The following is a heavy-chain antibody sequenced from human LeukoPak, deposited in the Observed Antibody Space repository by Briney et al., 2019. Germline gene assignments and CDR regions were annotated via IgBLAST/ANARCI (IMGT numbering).Heavy chain of an antibody. V-gene: IGHV3-53*01. D-gene: IGHD2-8*01. CDR1: GFIATSNY. J-gene: IGHJ4*02. CDR3: ATGGRSGMAFDF. Sequence: GGSLRLSCSFSGFIATSNYMAWVRQSPGKGLQWISFIYGGGNTLYADSVRDRFSISRDNSKSTLYLQMSSLRVKDTAVYYRATGGRSGMAFDFWGQGTLVTVSS. CDR2: IYGGGNT.